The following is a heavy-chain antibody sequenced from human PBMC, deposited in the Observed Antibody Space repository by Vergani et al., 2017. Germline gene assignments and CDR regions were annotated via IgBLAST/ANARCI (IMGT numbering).Heavy chain of an antibody. CDR3: ARLXGRDSSGSKYFDY. D-gene: IGHD3-22*01. CDR2: IHPADSDT. CDR1: GYSFTNYW. V-gene: IGHV5-51*01. Sequence: EVQLVQSGAEVKKPGESLKISCQISGYSFTNYWIGWVRQTPGKGLEWMGIIHPADSDTRYSPSFQGQVTISVDKSISTAYLQRSSLRASDSAMYYCARLXGRDSSGSKYFDYWGQGTLVTVSS. J-gene: IGHJ4*02.